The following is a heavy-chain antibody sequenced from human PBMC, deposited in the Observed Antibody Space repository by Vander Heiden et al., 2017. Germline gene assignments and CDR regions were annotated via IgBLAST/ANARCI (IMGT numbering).Heavy chain of an antibody. Sequence: QLQLQESGSGLVKPSQTLSLTCAVSGGSLRSGCYSWSSIRQPPGKGLEWIGYIYHSGSTYYNPSLKSRVTISVDRSKNQFSLKLSSVTAADTAVYYCARVRRGYYYGMDVWGQGTTVTVSS. CDR1: GGSLRSGCYS. V-gene: IGHV4-30-2*01. CDR2: IYHSGST. J-gene: IGHJ6*02. CDR3: ARVRRGYYYGMDV.